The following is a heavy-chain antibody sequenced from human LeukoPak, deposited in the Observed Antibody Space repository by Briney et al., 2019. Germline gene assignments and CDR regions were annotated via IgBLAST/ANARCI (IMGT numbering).Heavy chain of an antibody. Sequence: GASVKVSCKASGYTFTSYDINWVRQATGQGLEWMGWMNPNSGNTGYAQKFQGRVTMTRNTSISTAYMELSSLRSEDTAVYYCARGLLWFGELLDFGFDPWGQGTLVTVSS. CDR2: MNPNSGNT. D-gene: IGHD3-10*01. J-gene: IGHJ5*02. CDR3: ARGLLWFGELLDFGFDP. V-gene: IGHV1-8*01. CDR1: GYTFTSYD.